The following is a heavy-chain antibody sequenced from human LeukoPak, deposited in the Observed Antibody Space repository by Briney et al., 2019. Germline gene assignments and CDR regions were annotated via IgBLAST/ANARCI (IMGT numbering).Heavy chain of an antibody. CDR3: ASFGGWYGGAFNY. CDR1: GFTFSNYW. D-gene: IGHD6-19*01. Sequence: PGGSLRLSCAASGFTFSNYWMSWVRQAPGKGLTWVAYIKQDGSEKYYVDSVKGRFTISRDNAKNSLYLQMNSLRAEDTAVYYCASFGGWYGGAFNYWGQGTLLTVSS. J-gene: IGHJ4*02. V-gene: IGHV3-7*02. CDR2: IKQDGSEK.